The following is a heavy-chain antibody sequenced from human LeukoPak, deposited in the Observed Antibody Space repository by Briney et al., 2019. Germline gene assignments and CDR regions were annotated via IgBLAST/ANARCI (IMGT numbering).Heavy chain of an antibody. Sequence: ASVKVSCKASGYTFTGYYMHWVRQAPGQGLEWMGWINPNSGGTNYAQKFQGRVTMTRDTSISKAYMELSRLRSDDTAVYYCARDFLYCSSTSCLRGYSYGYWFDYWGQGTLVSVSS. CDR1: GYTFTGYY. CDR3: ARDFLYCSSTSCLRGYSYGYWFDY. D-gene: IGHD2-2*01. CDR2: INPNSGGT. J-gene: IGHJ4*02. V-gene: IGHV1-2*02.